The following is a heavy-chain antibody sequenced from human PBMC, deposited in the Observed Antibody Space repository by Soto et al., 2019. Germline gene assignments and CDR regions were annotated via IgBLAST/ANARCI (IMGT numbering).Heavy chain of an antibody. V-gene: IGHV3-7*01. CDR1: GFTVMSYW. CDR3: ARDIGFDYVN. J-gene: IGHJ4*02. D-gene: IGHD3-16*01. Sequence: GGSLKLSCEVSGFTVMSYWMSWVRQAPGKGLEWVASIKDDGSEIYYLQSVRGRFTISRDSAGNALHLAMNYLSAEDTGVYFYARDIGFDYVNWGQGTLVTVSS. CDR2: IKDDGSEI.